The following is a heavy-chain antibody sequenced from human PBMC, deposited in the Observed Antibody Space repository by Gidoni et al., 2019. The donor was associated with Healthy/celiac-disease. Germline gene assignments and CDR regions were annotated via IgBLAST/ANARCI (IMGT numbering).Heavy chain of an antibody. V-gene: IGHV1-46*01. CDR1: GYTFTSYH. CDR3: QRALDSSSGDY. J-gene: IGHJ4*02. CDR2: INPSGGST. Sequence: QVQLVQSGAEVKKPGASVKVSCTASGYTFTSYHMHWVRQAPGQGLVWMGIINPSGGSTSYAQKFQGRVTMTRDTSTSTVYMELSSLRSEDTAVYYCQRALDSSSGDYWGQGTLVTVSS. D-gene: IGHD6-6*01.